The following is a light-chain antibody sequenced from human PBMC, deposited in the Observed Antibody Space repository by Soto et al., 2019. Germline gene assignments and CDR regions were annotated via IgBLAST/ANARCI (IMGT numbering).Light chain of an antibody. Sequence: QSVLTQPPSASGTPGQRVPLSCSGSSSNIGSNYVCWYQQVPGTAPKLLIYNNSQRPSGVPDRFSGSKSGTSASLAISGLRSEDEAVYFCATWDDSLRGWVFGGGTKLTVL. J-gene: IGLJ3*02. V-gene: IGLV1-47*02. CDR1: SSNIGSNY. CDR2: NNS. CDR3: ATWDDSLRGWV.